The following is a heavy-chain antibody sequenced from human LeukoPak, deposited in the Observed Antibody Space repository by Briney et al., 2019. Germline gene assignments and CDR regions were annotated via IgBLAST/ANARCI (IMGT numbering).Heavy chain of an antibody. V-gene: IGHV4-38-2*02. Sequence: SETLSLTCTVSGYSITTGYYWGWIRQPPGKGLEWIGGTYHSGSAYHNPSLKSRVTISVDTSKNQFSLKLSSVTAADTAMYYCARGAALVTDKYFDYWGHGTLVTVSS. CDR3: ARGAALVTDKYFDY. D-gene: IGHD5-18*01. CDR1: GYSITTGYY. J-gene: IGHJ4*01. CDR2: TYHSGSA.